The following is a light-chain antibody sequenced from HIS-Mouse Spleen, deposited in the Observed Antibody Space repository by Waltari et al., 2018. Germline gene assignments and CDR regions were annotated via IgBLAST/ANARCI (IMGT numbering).Light chain of an antibody. CDR3: CSYAGSSTFEV. CDR2: EGS. J-gene: IGLJ2*01. CDR1: SSDVGSYNL. Sequence: QSALTQPASVSGSPGQSITISCTGTSSDVGSYNLVSWYQQHPGKAPKLMIYEGSKRPSGVSNRFSDSKSGNTASLTISGLQAEDEADYYCCSYAGSSTFEVFGGGTKLTVL. V-gene: IGLV2-23*03.